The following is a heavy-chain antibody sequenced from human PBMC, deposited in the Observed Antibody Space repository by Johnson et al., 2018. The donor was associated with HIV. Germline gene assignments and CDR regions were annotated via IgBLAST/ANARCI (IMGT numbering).Heavy chain of an antibody. CDR2: ISYDGSNQ. CDR1: GFTFRSYA. D-gene: IGHD3-3*01. V-gene: IGHV3-30*18. J-gene: IGHJ3*02. Sequence: QVQLVESGGGVVQPGKSLRLSCTASGFTFRSYAMHWVRQAPGKGLEWVALISYDGSNQSYADSVKGRFTISRDNSQTTLSLQVNSLTSENTAVYYCAKDLGGTKTDEWGTDYYEFWNSYPVQDPRVVVGAFDIWGHGTLVTVSS. CDR3: AKDLGGTKTDEWGTDYYEFWNSYPVQDPRVVVGAFDI.